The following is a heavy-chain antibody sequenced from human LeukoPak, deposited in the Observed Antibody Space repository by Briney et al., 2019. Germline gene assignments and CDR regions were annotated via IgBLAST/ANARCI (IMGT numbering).Heavy chain of an antibody. Sequence: GGSLRLSCAASGFTFSDYYMTWIRQAPGQGLEWISYVSGSDENKYYAGSVRGRFAISRDNAEKSLFLQMSNVRAEDTAVYYCARAGLGGHYIDYWGQGTLVAVSS. CDR2: VSGSDENK. D-gene: IGHD2-15*01. CDR3: ARAGLGGHYIDY. CDR1: GFTFSDYY. V-gene: IGHV3-11*01. J-gene: IGHJ4*02.